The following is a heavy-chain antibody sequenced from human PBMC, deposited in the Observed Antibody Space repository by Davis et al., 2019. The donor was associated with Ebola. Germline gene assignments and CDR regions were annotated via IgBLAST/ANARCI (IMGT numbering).Heavy chain of an antibody. Sequence: MPSETLSLTCAVYGGSFSGYYWSWIRQPPGKGLEWIGEINHSGSTNYNPSLKSRVTISVDTSKNQFSLKLSSVTAADTAVYYCARETVEAAILSYYYYGMDVWGQGTTVTVSS. CDR2: INHSGST. D-gene: IGHD2-2*02. CDR1: GGSFSGYY. CDR3: ARETVEAAILSYYYYGMDV. J-gene: IGHJ6*02. V-gene: IGHV4-34*01.